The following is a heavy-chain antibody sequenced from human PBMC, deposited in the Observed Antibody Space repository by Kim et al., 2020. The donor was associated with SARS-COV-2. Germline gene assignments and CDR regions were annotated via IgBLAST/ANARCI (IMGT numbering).Heavy chain of an antibody. V-gene: IGHV3-21*01. CDR1: GFTFSSYS. CDR3: ARDRGYSSSWSYVTPGYYGMDV. J-gene: IGHJ6*02. Sequence: GGSLRPSCAASGFTFSSYSMNWVRQAPGKGLEWVSSISSSSSYIYYADSVKGRFTISRDNAKNSLYLQMNSLRAEDTAVYYCARDRGYSSSWSYVTPGYYGMDVWGQGTTVTVSS. CDR2: ISSSSSYI. D-gene: IGHD6-13*01.